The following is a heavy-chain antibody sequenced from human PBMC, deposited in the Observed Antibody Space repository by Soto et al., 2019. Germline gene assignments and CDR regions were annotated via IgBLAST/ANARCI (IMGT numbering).Heavy chain of an antibody. CDR3: ARAGSSSNYYFDY. Sequence: PGESLKISCKGSGYTFTNYWIGWVRQAPGQGLEWMGGIIPIFGTANYAQKFQGRVTITADESTSTAYMELSSLRSEDTAVYYCARAGSSSNYYFDYWGQGTLVTVSS. J-gene: IGHJ4*02. CDR2: IIPIFGTA. CDR1: GYTFTNYW. D-gene: IGHD6-13*01. V-gene: IGHV1-69*01.